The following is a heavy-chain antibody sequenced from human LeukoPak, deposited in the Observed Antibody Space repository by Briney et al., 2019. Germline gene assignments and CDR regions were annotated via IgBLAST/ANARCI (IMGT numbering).Heavy chain of an antibody. CDR3: ATKFSSSWYEWYFDL. CDR1: GGSISSSSYY. J-gene: IGHJ2*01. CDR2: IYYSGST. V-gene: IGHV4-39*01. Sequence: PSETLSLTCTVSGGSISSSSYYWGWIRQPPGKGLEWIGSIYYSGSTYYNPSLKSRVTISVDTSKNQFSLKLSSVTAADTAVYYCATKFSSSWYEWYFDLWGRGTLVTVSS. D-gene: IGHD6-13*01.